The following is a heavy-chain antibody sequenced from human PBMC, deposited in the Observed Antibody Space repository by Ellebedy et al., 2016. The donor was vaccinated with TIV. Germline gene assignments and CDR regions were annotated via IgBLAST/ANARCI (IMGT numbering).Heavy chain of an antibody. CDR3: ARADYCGGCNWFNP. V-gene: IGHV4-61*01. CDR2: IYYSGST. D-gene: IGHD2-21*01. CDR1: GGSVSSGSHY. J-gene: IGHJ5*02. Sequence: MPSETLSLTCTVSGGSVSSGSHYWSWIRQPPGKALEWIGYIYYSGSTNYNPSLESRVTISVDTSKNRLSLNLNSVTPADTAVYYCARADYCGGCNWFNPWGRGTLVTVSS.